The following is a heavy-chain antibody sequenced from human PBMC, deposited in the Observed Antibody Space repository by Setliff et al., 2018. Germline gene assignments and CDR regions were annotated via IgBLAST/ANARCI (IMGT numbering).Heavy chain of an antibody. V-gene: IGHV4-61*10. Sequence: SETLSLTCSVSGASIGSGGYFWIWIRQPAGKGLEWIGHISPGGSTNYNPSLRSRVTISVDRPKNQFSLKLSSVTAADTGVYYCARDSALHSYHYDSSGYLDYWGQGALVTVSS. CDR1: GASIGSGGYF. J-gene: IGHJ4*02. D-gene: IGHD3-22*01. CDR3: ARDSALHSYHYDSSGYLDY. CDR2: ISPGGST.